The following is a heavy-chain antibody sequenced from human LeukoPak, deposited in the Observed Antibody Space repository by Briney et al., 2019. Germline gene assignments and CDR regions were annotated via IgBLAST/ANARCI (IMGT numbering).Heavy chain of an antibody. CDR2: ISGSGGST. CDR1: GFTFTDYA. J-gene: IGHJ4*02. Sequence: GGSLRLSCVASGFTFTDYAMSWVRQAPGKGLEWVSAISGSGGSTYYADSVKGRFTISRDNSKNTLYLQMNSLRAEDTAVYYCAKDRSPYYYGSGTDYFDYWGQGTLVTVSS. CDR3: AKDRSPYYYGSGTDYFDY. V-gene: IGHV3-23*01. D-gene: IGHD3-10*01.